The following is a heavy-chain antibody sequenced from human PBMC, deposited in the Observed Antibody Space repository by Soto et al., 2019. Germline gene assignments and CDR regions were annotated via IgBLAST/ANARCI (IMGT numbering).Heavy chain of an antibody. V-gene: IGHV1-3*01. CDR2: INAGNGNT. J-gene: IGHJ6*02. Sequence: GASVKVSCKASGYTFTSYAMHWARQAPGQRLEWMGWINAGNGNTKYSQKFQGRVTIIRDTAASTAYMELSSLRSEDTAVYYCASRQVVAGTNDYYYGMDVWGQGTTVTVSS. CDR1: GYTFTSYA. CDR3: ASRQVVAGTNDYYYGMDV. D-gene: IGHD6-19*01.